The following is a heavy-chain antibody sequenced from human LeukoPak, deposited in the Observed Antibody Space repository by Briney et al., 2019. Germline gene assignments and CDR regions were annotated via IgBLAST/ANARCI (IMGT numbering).Heavy chain of an antibody. D-gene: IGHD2-15*01. V-gene: IGHV1-8*01. CDR2: MNPNSGNT. Sequence: ASVKVSCKASGYTFTSYDTNWVRQATGQGLEWMGWMNPNSGNTGYAQKFQGRVTMTRNTSISTAYMELSSLRSEDTAVYYCAIRLNCSGGSCYSGIDYWGQGTLVTVSS. CDR1: GYTFTSYD. CDR3: AIRLNCSGGSCYSGIDY. J-gene: IGHJ4*02.